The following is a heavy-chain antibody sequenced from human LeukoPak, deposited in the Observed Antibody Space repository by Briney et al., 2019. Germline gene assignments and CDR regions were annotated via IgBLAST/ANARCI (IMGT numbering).Heavy chain of an antibody. CDR2: ISSGGSTI. CDR1: GFTFSSYE. Sequence: GGSLRLSCAASGFTFSSYEMNWVRQAPGKGLEWVSYISSGGSTIHYADSVKGLFTISRDNARNSLYLQMSSLRAEDTAVYYCARGQTNTYWGQGILVTVSS. CDR3: ARGQTNTY. J-gene: IGHJ4*02. V-gene: IGHV3-48*03. D-gene: IGHD2-8*01.